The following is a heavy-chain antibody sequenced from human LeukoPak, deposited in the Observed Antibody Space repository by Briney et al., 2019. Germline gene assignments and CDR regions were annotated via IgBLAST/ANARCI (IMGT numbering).Heavy chain of an antibody. CDR1: GITFSSYS. CDR2: ISSSSRYI. V-gene: IGHV3-21*01. Sequence: GGSLRLSCAASGITFSSYSMNWVRQAPGKGLEWVSSISSSSRYIYYADSVKGRFTISRDNAKNSLYLQMNSLRAEDTAVYYCARDKRDGYNPFDYWGQGTLVTVSS. CDR3: ARDKRDGYNPFDY. J-gene: IGHJ4*02. D-gene: IGHD5-24*01.